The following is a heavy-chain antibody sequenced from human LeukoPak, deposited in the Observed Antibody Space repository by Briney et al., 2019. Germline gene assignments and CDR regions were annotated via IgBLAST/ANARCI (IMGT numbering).Heavy chain of an antibody. V-gene: IGHV3-74*01. Sequence: PGGSLRLSCAASGFTFSSYWMHWVRQAPGKGLVWVTRINSDGSSTSYADSVKGRFTISRDNAKNTLYLQMNSLRAEDTAVYYCARDLGYCSSTSCYEFDYWGQGTLVTVSP. CDR1: GFTFSSYW. CDR2: INSDGSST. J-gene: IGHJ4*02. CDR3: ARDLGYCSSTSCYEFDY. D-gene: IGHD2-2*01.